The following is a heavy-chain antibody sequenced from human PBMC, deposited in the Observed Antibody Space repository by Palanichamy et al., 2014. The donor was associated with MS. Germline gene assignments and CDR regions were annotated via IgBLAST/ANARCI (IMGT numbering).Heavy chain of an antibody. CDR3: ARGNPGVFDY. CDR1: GGSFSGYY. D-gene: IGHD2-8*01. Sequence: QVQLQQWGAGLLKPSETLSLTCAVYGGSFSGYYWSWIRQPPGKGLEWIGEINHSGSTNYNPSLKSRVTISVDTSKNQFSLKLSSVTAADTAVYYCARGNPGVFDYWGQGTLVTVSS. V-gene: IGHV4-34*01. J-gene: IGHJ4*02. CDR2: INHSGST.